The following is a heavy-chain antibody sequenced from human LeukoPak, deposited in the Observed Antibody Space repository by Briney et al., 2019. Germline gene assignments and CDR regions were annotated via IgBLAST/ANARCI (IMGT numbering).Heavy chain of an antibody. D-gene: IGHD1-7*01. CDR3: ARAHYNWNYPDYYYGMDV. CDR1: GGSFSGYY. J-gene: IGHJ6*02. CDR2: INHSGST. V-gene: IGHV4-34*01. Sequence: PSETLSLTCAVYGGSFSGYYWSWIRQPPGKGLEWIREINHSGSTNYNPSLKSRVTISVDTSKNQFSLKLSSVTAADTAVYYCARAHYNWNYPDYYYGMDVWGQGTTVTVSS.